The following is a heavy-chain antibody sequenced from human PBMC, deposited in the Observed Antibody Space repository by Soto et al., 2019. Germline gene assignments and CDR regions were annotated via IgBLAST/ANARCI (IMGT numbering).Heavy chain of an antibody. V-gene: IGHV4-59*08. Sequence: PPGKGLEWIGYIHYSGSTNYNPSLKSRVTISVDTSKNQFSLRLSSVTDAFSAVKRRHTHLAPDL. CDR3: HTHLAPDL. D-gene: IGHD3-3*02. J-gene: IGHJ2*01. CDR2: IHYSGST.